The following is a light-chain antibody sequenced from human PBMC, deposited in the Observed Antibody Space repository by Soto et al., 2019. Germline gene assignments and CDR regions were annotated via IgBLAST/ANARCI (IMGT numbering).Light chain of an antibody. CDR2: DVI. J-gene: IGLJ1*01. Sequence: QSVLTQPASVSGSPGQSITISCTGTSSDVGGYNYVSWYQHHPGKAPKLIIYDVINRPSGVSNPFSGSKSGNTASLTISGLQPGDEADYYCSSYTTSNTRQIVFGAGTKVTV. V-gene: IGLV2-14*03. CDR1: SSDVGGYNY. CDR3: SSYTTSNTRQIV.